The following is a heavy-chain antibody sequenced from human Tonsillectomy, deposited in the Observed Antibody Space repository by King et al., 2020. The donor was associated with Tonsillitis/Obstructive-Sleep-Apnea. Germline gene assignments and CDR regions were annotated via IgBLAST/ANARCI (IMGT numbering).Heavy chain of an antibody. CDR3: ASLSNYQRGNAFDI. V-gene: IGHV4-34*01. J-gene: IGHJ3*02. CDR1: GGSFSGYY. D-gene: IGHD4-11*01. CDR2: INHSGST. Sequence: VQLQQWGAGLSKPSETLSLTCAVYGGSFSGYYWSWIRQPPGKGLEWIGEINHSGSTNYNPSLKSRVTISEDTSRNQLSLILSSVTAADTAVYYCASLSNYQRGNAFDIWGQGTMVTVSS.